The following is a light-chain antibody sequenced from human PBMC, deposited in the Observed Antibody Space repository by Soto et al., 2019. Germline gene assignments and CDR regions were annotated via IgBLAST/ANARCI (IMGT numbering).Light chain of an antibody. Sequence: DIQMTQSPSTLSASVGDRVTITCRASQSISSWLGWYQQKPGKAPKLLIYDASNLESGVPSRFSGSGSGTEFTLTISSLQPDDFATYYCQQYNSYSWTFGQGTKVEIK. V-gene: IGKV1-5*01. CDR1: QSISSW. J-gene: IGKJ1*01. CDR3: QQYNSYSWT. CDR2: DAS.